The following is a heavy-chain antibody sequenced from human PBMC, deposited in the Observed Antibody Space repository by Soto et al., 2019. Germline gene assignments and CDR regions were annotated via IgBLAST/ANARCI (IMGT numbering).Heavy chain of an antibody. CDR2: IIPIFGTP. D-gene: IGHD2-2*01. V-gene: IGHV1-69*06. CDR3: AGRCDGTNCLAHCDY. J-gene: IGHJ4*02. Sequence: QVQLVQSGAEVKKPGSSVKVSCRASGGTFNNYVINWVRQAPGQGLEWMAGIIPIFGTPNYAQKFQGRVTITADNSTSPDYMELNSLRSDDTAVYYCAGRCDGTNCLAHCDYWCQGTLVTVSS. CDR1: GGTFNNYV.